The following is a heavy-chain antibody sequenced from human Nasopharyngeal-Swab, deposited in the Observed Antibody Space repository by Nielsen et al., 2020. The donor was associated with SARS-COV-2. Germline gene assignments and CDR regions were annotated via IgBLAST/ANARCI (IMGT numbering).Heavy chain of an antibody. CDR1: GGSISSYY. CDR2: IYYSGST. D-gene: IGHD6-13*01. V-gene: IGHV4-59*01. CDR3: ARVGGSSWRHYYYYYGMDV. J-gene: IGHJ6*02. Sequence: SETLSLTCTVSGGSISSYYWSWIRQPPGKGLEWIGYIYYSGSTNYNPPLKSRVTISVDTSKNQFSLKLSSVTAADTAVYYCARVGGSSWRHYYYYYGMDVWGQGTTVTVSS.